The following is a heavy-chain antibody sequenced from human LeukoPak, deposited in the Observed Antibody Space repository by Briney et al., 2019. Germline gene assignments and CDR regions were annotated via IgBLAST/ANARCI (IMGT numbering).Heavy chain of an antibody. CDR3: ARLGYSSGWYGFGCDY. Sequence: ASVKVSCKASGYTFTGYYMHWVRQAPGQGLEWMGWINPNSGGTNYAQKLQGRVTMTTDTSTSTAYMELRSLRSDDTAVYYCARLGYSSGWYGFGCDYWGQGTLVTVSS. D-gene: IGHD6-19*01. CDR2: INPNSGGT. CDR1: GYTFTGYY. V-gene: IGHV1-2*02. J-gene: IGHJ4*02.